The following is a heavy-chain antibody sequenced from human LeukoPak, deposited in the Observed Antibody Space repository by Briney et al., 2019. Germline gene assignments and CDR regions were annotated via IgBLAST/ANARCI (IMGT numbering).Heavy chain of an antibody. D-gene: IGHD3-3*01. J-gene: IGHJ3*02. CDR2: IYSYGSA. V-gene: IGHV3-53*05. CDR3: AKDTGSPADAITMEDNAFDI. Sequence: GGSLRLSCAASGLTVSSNYMSWFRQTPGKGLEWVFIIYSYGSAFYADSVKGRFTISRDNAKNTLYLQMNSLRAEDTAVYYCAKDTGSPADAITMEDNAFDIWGQGTMVTVSS. CDR1: GLTVSSNY.